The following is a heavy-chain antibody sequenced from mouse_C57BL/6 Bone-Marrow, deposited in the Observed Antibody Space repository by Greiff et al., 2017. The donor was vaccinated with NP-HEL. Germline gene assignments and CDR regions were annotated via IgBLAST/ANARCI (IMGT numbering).Heavy chain of an antibody. CDR1: GYTFTSYG. V-gene: IGHV1-81*01. J-gene: IGHJ3*01. CDR3: ARLVRRFAY. CDR2: IYPGSGNT. Sequence: QVHVKQSGAELARPGASVKLSCKASGYTFTSYGISWVKQRPGQGLEWIGEIYPGSGNTYYHEKVKGKATLTADKASSTAYMELRSLTAEDSAVYFCARLVRRFAYWGQGTRVTVSA.